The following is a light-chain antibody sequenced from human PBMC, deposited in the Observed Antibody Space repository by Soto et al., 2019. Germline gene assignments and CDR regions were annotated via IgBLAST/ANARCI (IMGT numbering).Light chain of an antibody. Sequence: QSALTQPASVSGSPGQSITISCTGTSSDVGGYNYVSWYQQHPGKAPKVVIYEVSNRPSWFSNRFSGSKSGNTASLTISGLQAEDEADYYCSSYTSSSTLVFGGGTKLTVL. J-gene: IGLJ2*01. V-gene: IGLV2-14*01. CDR1: SSDVGGYNY. CDR2: EVS. CDR3: SSYTSSSTLV.